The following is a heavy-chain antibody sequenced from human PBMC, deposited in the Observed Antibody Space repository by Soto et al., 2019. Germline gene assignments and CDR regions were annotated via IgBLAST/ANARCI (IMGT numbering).Heavy chain of an antibody. CDR1: GFSLSTSGMC. CDR2: IDWDDDK. V-gene: IGHV2-70*01. J-gene: IGHJ6*02. CDR3: ARIRRYSGYDLSGGNYGMDV. Sequence: SGPTLVNPTQTLTLTCTFSGFSLSTSGMCVSWIRQPPGKALEWLALIDWDDDKYYSTSLKTRLTISKDTSKNQVVLTMTNMDPVDTATYYCARIRRYSGYDLSGGNYGMDVWGQGTTVTVSS. D-gene: IGHD5-12*01.